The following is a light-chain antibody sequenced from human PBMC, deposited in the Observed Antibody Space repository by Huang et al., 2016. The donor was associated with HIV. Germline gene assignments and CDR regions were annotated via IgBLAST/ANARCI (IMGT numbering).Light chain of an antibody. J-gene: IGKJ2*03. Sequence: IVMTQSPATMSVSPGQRVTLSCRASQSVSNKVAWYQQKPGQAPRLLIYDASKRAINTPDRFSGSGSGTEFTLTINSLQSEDFAVYHCQQYNNWPRESFGQGTKLEIK. CDR3: QQYNNWPRES. V-gene: IGKV3-15*01. CDR1: QSVSNK. CDR2: DAS.